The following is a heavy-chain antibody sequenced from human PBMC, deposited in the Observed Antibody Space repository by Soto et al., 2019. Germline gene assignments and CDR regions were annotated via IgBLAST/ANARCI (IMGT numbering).Heavy chain of an antibody. CDR2: ISYDGSNK. D-gene: IGHD6-13*01. CDR3: AKDENSSSLPNYYYYGMDV. V-gene: IGHV3-30*18. Sequence: QVQLVESGGGVVQPGRSLRLSCAASGFTFSSYGMHWVRQAPGKGLEWVALISYDGSNKYYADSVKGRFTISRDNSKNTMYLQMNSLGAEDTAVYYCAKDENSSSLPNYYYYGMDVWGQGTTVTVSS. CDR1: GFTFSSYG. J-gene: IGHJ6*02.